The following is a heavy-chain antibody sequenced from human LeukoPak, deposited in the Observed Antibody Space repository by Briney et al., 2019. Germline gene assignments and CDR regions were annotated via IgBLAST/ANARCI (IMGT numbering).Heavy chain of an antibody. V-gene: IGHV1-2*02. CDR3: ARDLAGTEGFDY. J-gene: IGHJ4*02. CDR1: GYTFTGYY. D-gene: IGHD6-19*01. Sequence: ASVKVSCKASGYTFTGYYMHWVRQAPGQGLEWMGWINPNSGGTNYAQKFQGRVTMTRDTSISTAYMELSRLRSDDTAVYYCARDLAGTEGFDYWGQGTLVTVSS. CDR2: INPNSGGT.